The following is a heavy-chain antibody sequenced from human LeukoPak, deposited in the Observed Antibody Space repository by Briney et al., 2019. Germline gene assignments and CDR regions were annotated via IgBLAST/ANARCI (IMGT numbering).Heavy chain of an antibody. CDR1: GGSISSYY. CDR3: ARDWTLWGGTTGVVGAFDI. D-gene: IGHD1-1*01. Sequence: SETLSLTCTVSGGSISSYYWSWIRQPPGKGLEWIGYIYYSGSTNYNPSLKSRVTISVDTSKNQFSLKLSSVTAADTAVYYCARDWTLWGGTTGVVGAFDIWGQGTMVTVSS. CDR2: IYYSGST. V-gene: IGHV4-59*01. J-gene: IGHJ3*02.